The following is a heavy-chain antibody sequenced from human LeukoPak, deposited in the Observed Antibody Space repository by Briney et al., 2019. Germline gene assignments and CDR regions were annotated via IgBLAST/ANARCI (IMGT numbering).Heavy chain of an antibody. V-gene: IGHV4-61*01. CDR1: GGSVSSGSYY. J-gene: IGHJ2*01. CDR3: GGGHSYWYFDL. CDR2: IYYSGST. D-gene: IGHD3-16*01. Sequence: PSETLSLTCTVSGGSVSSGSYYWSWIRQPPGKGLGWIGYIYYSGSTNYNPSLKSRVTISVDTSKNQFSLKLSSVTAADTAVYYCGGGHSYWYFDLLGRGTLVTFSS.